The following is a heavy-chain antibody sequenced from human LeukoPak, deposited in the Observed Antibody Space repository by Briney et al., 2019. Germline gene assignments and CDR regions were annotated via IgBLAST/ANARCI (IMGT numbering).Heavy chain of an antibody. CDR3: ARGAVVTTAGAFDI. V-gene: IGHV1-3*01. Sequence: GASVKVSCKASGYTFTSYAMHWVRQAPGQRLEWMGWINAGNGNTKYSQKFQGRVTITRDTSASTVYMELSSLRSKDTAVYYCARGAVVTTAGAFDIWGQGTMVTVSS. CDR1: GYTFTSYA. J-gene: IGHJ3*02. D-gene: IGHD4-17*01. CDR2: INAGNGNT.